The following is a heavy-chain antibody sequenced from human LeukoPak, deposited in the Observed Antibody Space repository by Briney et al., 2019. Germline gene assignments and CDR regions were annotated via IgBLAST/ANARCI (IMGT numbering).Heavy chain of an antibody. D-gene: IGHD3-22*01. V-gene: IGHV4-61*02. J-gene: IGHJ4*02. CDR2: IYTSGST. CDR1: GGSISSGSYY. CDR3: ARARHYYDSSGYYYDDY. Sequence: SETLSLTCTVSGGSISSGSYYWSWIRQPAGKGLEWIGRIYTSGSTNYNPSLKSRVTISVDTSKNQFSLTLSSVTAADTAVYYCARARHYYDSSGYYYDDYWGQGTLVTVSS.